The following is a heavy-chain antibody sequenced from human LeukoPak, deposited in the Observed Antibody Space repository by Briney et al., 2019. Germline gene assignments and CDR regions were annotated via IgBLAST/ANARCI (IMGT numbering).Heavy chain of an antibody. Sequence: ASVKVSCKASGGTFSSYAISWVRQAPGQGLEWMGGIIPIFGTANYAQKFQGRVTITADESTSTAYMELSSLRSEDTAVYYCASLPRFMVRGVIIPDYWGQGTLVTVSS. CDR2: IIPIFGTA. J-gene: IGHJ4*02. D-gene: IGHD3-10*01. V-gene: IGHV1-69*13. CDR3: ASLPRFMVRGVIIPDY. CDR1: GGTFSSYA.